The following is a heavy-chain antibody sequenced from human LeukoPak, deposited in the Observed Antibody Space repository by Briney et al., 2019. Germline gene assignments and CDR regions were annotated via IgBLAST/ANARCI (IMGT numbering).Heavy chain of an antibody. J-gene: IGHJ6*02. CDR1: GFTFDDYA. CDR3: ARYYASYGMDV. Sequence: GGSLRLSCAASGFTFDDYAMHWVRQAPGKGLEWVSGISWNSGSIGYADSVKGRFTISRDNAKNSVYLQMNSLRVEDTAVYYCARYYASYGMDVWGQGTTVTVSS. CDR2: ISWNSGSI. V-gene: IGHV3-9*01.